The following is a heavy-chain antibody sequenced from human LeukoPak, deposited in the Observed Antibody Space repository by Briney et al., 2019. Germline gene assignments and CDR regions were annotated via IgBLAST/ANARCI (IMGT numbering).Heavy chain of an antibody. Sequence: PSETLSLTCAVSGYSIGSGYYWGWIRQPPGKGLEWIGSIYHSGSTYYNPSLKSRVTISVDTSKNQFSLKLSSVTAADTAVYYCARDFSGWYDDIDYWGQGTLVTVSS. CDR3: ARDFSGWYDDIDY. V-gene: IGHV4-38-2*02. CDR1: GYSIGSGYY. CDR2: IYHSGST. D-gene: IGHD6-19*01. J-gene: IGHJ4*02.